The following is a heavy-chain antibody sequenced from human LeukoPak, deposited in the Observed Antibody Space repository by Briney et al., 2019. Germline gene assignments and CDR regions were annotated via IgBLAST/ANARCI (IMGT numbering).Heavy chain of an antibody. J-gene: IGHJ4*02. Sequence: SETLSLTCAVYGGSFSGYYWSWIRQPPGKGLEWIGEINHSGSTNYNPSLKSRVTISVDTSKNQFSLKLSSVTAAGTAVHYCARKPVAGTMDYWGQGTLVTVSS. D-gene: IGHD6-19*01. CDR2: INHSGST. CDR1: GGSFSGYY. V-gene: IGHV4-34*01. CDR3: ARKPVAGTMDY.